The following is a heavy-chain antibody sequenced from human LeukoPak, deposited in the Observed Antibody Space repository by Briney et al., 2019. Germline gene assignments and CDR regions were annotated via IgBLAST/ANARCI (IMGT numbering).Heavy chain of an antibody. CDR1: GFTFSSYW. J-gene: IGHJ4*02. CDR3: ARVGGYGSGTYNDY. D-gene: IGHD3-10*01. V-gene: IGHV3-74*01. Sequence: GGSLRLSYAASGFTFSSYWMYWVRQAPGKGLVWVSRINSYGSNTNHADSVKGRFTISRDNAKNTLYLQMNSLRAEDTAVYYCARVGGYGSGTYNDYWGQGTLVTVSS. CDR2: INSYGSNT.